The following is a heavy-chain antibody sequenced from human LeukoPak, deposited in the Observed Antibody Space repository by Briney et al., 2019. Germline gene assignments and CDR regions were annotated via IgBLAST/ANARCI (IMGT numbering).Heavy chain of an antibody. D-gene: IGHD3-22*01. V-gene: IGHV4-39*01. J-gene: IGHJ4*02. CDR3: GRKDVVVVTHFDS. CDR1: VGSISSSSYY. Sequence: PSEALSVTCTVSVGSISSSSYYWGWIRQPPGKGLEWIGSIYYSGSTYYNASLKSRVTISVDTSKNQSFLMQRSVLGADKAVDYCGRKDVVVVTHFDSWGQGTLVTVSS. CDR2: IYYSGST.